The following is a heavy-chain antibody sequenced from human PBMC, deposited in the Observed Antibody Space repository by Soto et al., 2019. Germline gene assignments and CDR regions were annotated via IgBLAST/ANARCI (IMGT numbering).Heavy chain of an antibody. D-gene: IGHD2-2*02. Sequence: ASVNVSCKASGYTFTSYYMHWVRQAPGQGLEWMGIINPSGGSTSYAQKFQGRVTMTRDTSTSTVYMELSSLRSEDTAVYYCARDGVSIPLYYYYYMDVWGQGTTVTVSS. V-gene: IGHV1-46*03. J-gene: IGHJ6*03. CDR3: ARDGVSIPLYYYYYMDV. CDR2: INPSGGST. CDR1: GYTFTSYY.